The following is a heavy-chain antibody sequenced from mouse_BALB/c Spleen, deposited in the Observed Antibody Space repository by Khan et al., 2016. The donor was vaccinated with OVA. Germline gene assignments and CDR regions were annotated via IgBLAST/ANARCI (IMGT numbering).Heavy chain of an antibody. J-gene: IGHJ2*01. Sequence: QVQLKQSGVELVRPGASVKLSCKTSGYIFTSYWIHWVKQKSGQGLEWIARIYPGTDNTYYNEKFKDKVTLTADNSSSTSYMQLSSLKSEDSAVYFCAREEALYYFDYWGQGTTLTVSS. V-gene: IGHV1-76*01. CDR1: GYIFTSYW. CDR3: AREEALYYFDY. CDR2: IYPGTDNT. D-gene: IGHD3-2*02.